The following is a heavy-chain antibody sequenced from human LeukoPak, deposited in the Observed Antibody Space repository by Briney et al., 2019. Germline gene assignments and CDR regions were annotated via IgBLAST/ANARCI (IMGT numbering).Heavy chain of an antibody. CDR1: EFTFSSYG. Sequence: GGSLRLSCAASEFTFSSYGMHWVRQAPGKGLEWVAFIRYDGSNKYYADSVKGRFTISRDNSKNTLYLQMNSLRAEDTAVYYCARDIPYYYDSSGYTPFDYWGQGTLVTVSS. CDR3: ARDIPYYYDSSGYTPFDY. CDR2: IRYDGSNK. D-gene: IGHD3-22*01. V-gene: IGHV3-30*02. J-gene: IGHJ4*02.